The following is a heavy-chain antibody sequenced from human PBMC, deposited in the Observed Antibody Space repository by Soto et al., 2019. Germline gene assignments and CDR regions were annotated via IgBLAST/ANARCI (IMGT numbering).Heavy chain of an antibody. V-gene: IGHV3-23*01. CDR1: GFTFKDCA. CDR3: ARTRTDFYRYYFDS. CDR2: ISGSGGAT. D-gene: IGHD3-3*01. Sequence: PVGSLRLSCSTSGFTFKDCAISWVRQAPGKGLEWVSGISGSGGATYYTDSVEGRFTISKDFSKNTVSLQMTGLRVDDTAVYYCARTRTDFYRYYFDSCGQRALVTVSS. J-gene: IGHJ4*02.